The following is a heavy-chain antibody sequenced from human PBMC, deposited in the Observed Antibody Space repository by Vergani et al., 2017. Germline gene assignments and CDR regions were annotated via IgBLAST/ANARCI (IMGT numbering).Heavy chain of an antibody. Sequence: QVQLQESGPGLVKPSETLSLPCTVSGGPISSYYCSWIRQPAGKGLEWIGRIHTSGSTNYNPSLKSRVTMSVDTSNNQFSLNLSSVTAADTAVYYCARAYDCSSSTCPRAFDIWGQGTMVTVSS. CDR3: ARAYDCSSSTCPRAFDI. CDR2: IHTSGST. V-gene: IGHV4-4*07. J-gene: IGHJ3*02. D-gene: IGHD2-2*01. CDR1: GGPISSYY.